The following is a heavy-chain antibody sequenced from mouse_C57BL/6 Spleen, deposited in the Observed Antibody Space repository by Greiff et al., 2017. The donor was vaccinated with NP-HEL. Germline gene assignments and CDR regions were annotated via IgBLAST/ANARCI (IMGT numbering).Heavy chain of an antibody. J-gene: IGHJ1*03. V-gene: IGHV1-43*01. CDR2: INPSTGGT. Sequence: VQLKQSGPELVKPGASVKISCKASGYSFTGYYMHWVKQSSEKSLEWIGEINPSTGGTSYNQKFKGKATLTVDKSSSTAYMQLKSLTSEDSAVYYCARVTTIVEEGYWYFDVWGTGTTVTVSS. CDR1: GYSFTGYY. D-gene: IGHD1-1*01. CDR3: ARVTTIVEEGYWYFDV.